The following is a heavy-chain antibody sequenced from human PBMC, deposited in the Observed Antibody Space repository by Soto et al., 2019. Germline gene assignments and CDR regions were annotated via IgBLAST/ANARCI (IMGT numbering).Heavy chain of an antibody. CDR2: ISGSGGST. CDR1: GFTFSSYA. D-gene: IGHD3-22*01. Sequence: PGGSLRLSCAASGFTFSSYAMSWVRQAPGKGLEWVSAISGSGGSTYYADSVKGRFTISRDNSKNTLYLQMNSLRAEDAAVYYCAKESDSSGYYPRVDYWGQGTLVTVSS. V-gene: IGHV3-23*01. J-gene: IGHJ4*02. CDR3: AKESDSSGYYPRVDY.